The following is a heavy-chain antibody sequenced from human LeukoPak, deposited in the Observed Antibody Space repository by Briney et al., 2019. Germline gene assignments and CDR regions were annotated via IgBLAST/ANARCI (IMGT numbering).Heavy chain of an antibody. Sequence: GGSLRLSCAASGFSFSNCAMHWVRQAPGKGLEYVSSISSNGDTTYYANSVKGRFTISRDNSKNTLYLQMGSLRIEDMAVYYCARGSRNHVDYSGYYSYWGQGTLLTVSS. CDR3: ARGSRNHVDYSGYYSY. CDR2: ISSNGDTT. D-gene: IGHD3-22*01. CDR1: GFSFSNCA. V-gene: IGHV3-64*01. J-gene: IGHJ4*02.